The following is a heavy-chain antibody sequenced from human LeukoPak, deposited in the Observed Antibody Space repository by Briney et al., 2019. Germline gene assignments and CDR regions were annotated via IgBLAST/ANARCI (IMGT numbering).Heavy chain of an antibody. D-gene: IGHD5-18*01. CDR1: GFTFSSYS. CDR2: ISSSGSTI. J-gene: IGHJ5*02. Sequence: PGGSLRLSCAASGFTFSSYSMNWVRQAPGKGLEWVSYISSSGSTIYYADSVKGRFTISRDNAKNSLYLQMNSLRDEDTAVYYCARGTKRGYSYGYAWGQGTLVTVSS. CDR3: ARGTKRGYSYGYA. V-gene: IGHV3-48*02.